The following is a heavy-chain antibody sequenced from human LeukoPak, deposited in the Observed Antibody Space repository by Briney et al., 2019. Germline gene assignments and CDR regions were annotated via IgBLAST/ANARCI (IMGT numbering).Heavy chain of an antibody. V-gene: IGHV3-48*01. CDR1: GFTFSSYS. CDR3: AKDMGSSGWYLSFDY. Sequence: GGSLRLSCAASGFTFSSYSMNWVRQAPGKGLEWVSYISSSTIYYADSVKGRFTISRDNAKNSLYLQMNSLRAEDTALYYCAKDMGSSGWYLSFDYWGQGTLVTVSS. D-gene: IGHD6-19*01. J-gene: IGHJ4*02. CDR2: ISSSTI.